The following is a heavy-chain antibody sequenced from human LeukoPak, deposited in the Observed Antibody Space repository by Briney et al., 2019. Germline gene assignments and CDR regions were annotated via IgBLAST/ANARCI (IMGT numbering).Heavy chain of an antibody. J-gene: IGHJ4*02. Sequence: SETLSLTCTVSGGSISSYYWSWIRQPPGKGLEWIGYIYYSGSTNYNPSLKSRVTISVDTSKNQFSLKLSSVTAADTAVYYCARADSSRARIDCWGQGTLVTVSS. CDR1: GGSISSYY. D-gene: IGHD3-22*01. V-gene: IGHV4-59*01. CDR3: ARADSSRARIDC. CDR2: IYYSGST.